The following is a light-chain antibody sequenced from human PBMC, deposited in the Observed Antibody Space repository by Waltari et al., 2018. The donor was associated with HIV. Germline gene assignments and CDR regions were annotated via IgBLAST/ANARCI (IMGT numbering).Light chain of an antibody. V-gene: IGLV3-25*03. CDR2: KKT. CDR3: LSADRSGTYV. Sequence: SPELTQPPSVSVSPGKKARIPSSGEASPSPYTLWFQQKPAPAPVVVIHKKTERPSGKPERFSASRSGTTVTLTITGVQTDDEADYYCLSADRSGTYVFGPGTTVTVL. CDR1: ASPSPY. J-gene: IGLJ1*01.